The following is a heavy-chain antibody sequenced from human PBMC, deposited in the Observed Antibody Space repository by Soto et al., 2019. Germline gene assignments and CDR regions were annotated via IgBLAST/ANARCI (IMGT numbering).Heavy chain of an antibody. CDR2: VYRGGIT. Sequence: QVQLQESGPGVVKPSETLSLTCTVSGVSITNFYWSWIRQPPGKGLEWIGYVYRGGITTYNPSLKSRVTISAAPSKNQFSLNLTSVTAADTAVYFCARTNVLNWFDPWGQGTLVTVSS. CDR3: ARTNVLNWFDP. J-gene: IGHJ5*02. V-gene: IGHV4-4*09. CDR1: GVSITNFY. D-gene: IGHD3-16*01.